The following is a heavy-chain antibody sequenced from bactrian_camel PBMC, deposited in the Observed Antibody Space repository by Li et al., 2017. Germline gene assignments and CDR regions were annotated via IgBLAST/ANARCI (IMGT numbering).Heavy chain of an antibody. D-gene: IGHD4*01. Sequence: HVQLVESGGGSVQTGGSLRLSCVYRGYPGATYCMAWQRQGPGKERETVASIDVDGSTLYTDSENGRFTISRDNTKNTVDLQLNSLKIEDTAMYYCARGDVRQTPTMSDFVDRAHGDRGTQVTVS. V-gene: IGHV3S9*01. J-gene: IGHJ4*01. CDR1: GYPGATYC. CDR2: IDVDGST.